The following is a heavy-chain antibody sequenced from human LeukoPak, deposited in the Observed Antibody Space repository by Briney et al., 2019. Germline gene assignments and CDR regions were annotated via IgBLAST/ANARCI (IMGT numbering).Heavy chain of an antibody. D-gene: IGHD3-16*02. V-gene: IGHV1-3*02. CDR3: ARENVVGFDY. Sequence: FQGRVTITRDTSASTAYMELSSLRSEDMAVYYCARENVVGFDYWGQGTLVTVSS. J-gene: IGHJ4*02.